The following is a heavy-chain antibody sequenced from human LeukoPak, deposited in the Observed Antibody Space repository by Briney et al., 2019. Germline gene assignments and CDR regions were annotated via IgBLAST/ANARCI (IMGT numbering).Heavy chain of an antibody. V-gene: IGHV4-4*07. J-gene: IGHJ4*02. CDR1: GDSISSYY. Sequence: ASETLSLTCTVSGDSISSYYWSWVRQPAGKGLEWIGRIHPSGSTNYNPSLKSRVTLSVDTSKYQFSLKLSSVTAADTAVYYCARGPPPDFDYWGRGTLVTVSS. CDR2: IHPSGST. CDR3: ARGPPPDFDY.